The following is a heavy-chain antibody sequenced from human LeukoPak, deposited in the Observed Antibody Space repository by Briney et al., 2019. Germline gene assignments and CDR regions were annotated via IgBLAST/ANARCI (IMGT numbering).Heavy chain of an antibody. CDR1: GDSVSSNSAA. D-gene: IGHD6-13*01. Sequence: SQTLSLTCAISGDSVSSNSAAWNWIRQSPSRGLEWLGRTYYRSKWYNDYAVSVKSRITINPDTSKNQFSLQLNSVTPEDTAVYYCASGGGAAAGLGFFDYWGQGTLVTVSS. CDR2: TYYRSKWYN. J-gene: IGHJ4*02. CDR3: ASGGGAAAGLGFFDY. V-gene: IGHV6-1*01.